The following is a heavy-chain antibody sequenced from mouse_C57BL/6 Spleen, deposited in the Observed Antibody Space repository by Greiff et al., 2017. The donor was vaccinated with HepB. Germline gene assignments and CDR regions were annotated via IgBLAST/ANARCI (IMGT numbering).Heavy chain of an antibody. J-gene: IGHJ4*01. CDR2: ISSGSSTI. CDR1: GFTFSDYG. Sequence: DVKLQESGGGLVKPGGSLKLSCAASGFTFSDYGMHWVRQAPEKGLEWVAYISSGSSTIYYADTVKGRFTISRDNAKNTLFLQMTSLRSEDTAMYYCATSYGSSSYAMDYWGQGTSVTVSS. V-gene: IGHV5-17*01. D-gene: IGHD1-1*01. CDR3: ATSYGSSSYAMDY.